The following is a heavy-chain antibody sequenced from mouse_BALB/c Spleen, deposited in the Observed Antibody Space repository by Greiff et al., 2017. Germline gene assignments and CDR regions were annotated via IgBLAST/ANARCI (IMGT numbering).Heavy chain of an antibody. CDR2: IWTGGGT. CDR1: GFSLTSYD. V-gene: IGHV2-9-2*01. J-gene: IGHJ4*01. D-gene: IGHD1-1*01. CDR3: VREDYGSSAMDY. Sequence: VHLVESGPGLVAPSQSLSITCTVSGFSLTSYDISWIRQPPGKGLEWLGVIWTGGGTNYNSAFMSRLSISKDNSKSQVFLKMNSLQTDDTAIYYCVREDYGSSAMDYWGQGTSVTVSS.